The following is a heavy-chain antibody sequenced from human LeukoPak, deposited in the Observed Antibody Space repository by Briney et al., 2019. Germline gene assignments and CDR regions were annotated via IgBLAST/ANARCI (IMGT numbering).Heavy chain of an antibody. CDR1: GFTFSSYG. V-gene: IGHV3-30*02. J-gene: IGHJ4*02. D-gene: IGHD4-17*01. CDR3: ARVVDHDYGDYYLDY. CDR2: IRYDGSNK. Sequence: GGSLRLSCAASGFTFSSYGMHWVRQAPGKGLEWVAFIRYDGSNKYYADSVKGRFTISRDNSKNTLYLQMNSLRAEDTAVYYCARVVDHDYGDYYLDYWGQGTLVTVSS.